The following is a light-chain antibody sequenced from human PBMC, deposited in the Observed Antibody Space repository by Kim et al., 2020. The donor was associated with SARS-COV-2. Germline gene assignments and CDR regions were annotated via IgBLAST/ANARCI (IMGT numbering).Light chain of an antibody. CDR1: SGDVGGFNY. Sequence: GQSITIACTGTSGDVGGFNYVSGYQQHPGKAPKLIICYGSKRPSGVSNRFSGSKSGNTASLTISWRRAEDESDYYCSSYTSSSPVVFGGGTQLTVL. J-gene: IGLJ2*01. CDR3: SSYTSSSPVV. V-gene: IGLV2-14*04. CDR2: YGS.